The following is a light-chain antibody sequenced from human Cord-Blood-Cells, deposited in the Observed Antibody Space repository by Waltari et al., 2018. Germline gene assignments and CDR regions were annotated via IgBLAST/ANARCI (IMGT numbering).Light chain of an antibody. V-gene: IGKV2-28*01. Sequence: DLVMTQSPLSLTVNPGEPASISCRSSQSLLHSNGYNYLDWYLQKPGQSPQLLIYLGSNRASGVPDRFSGSGSGTDFTLKISRVEAEDVGVYYCMQALQTPTFGQGTRLEIK. J-gene: IGKJ5*01. CDR1: QSLLHSNGYNY. CDR3: MQALQTPT. CDR2: LGS.